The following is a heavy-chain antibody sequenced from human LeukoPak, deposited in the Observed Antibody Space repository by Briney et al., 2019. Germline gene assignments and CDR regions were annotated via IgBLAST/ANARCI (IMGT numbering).Heavy chain of an antibody. CDR1: GFTFSSYE. Sequence: GGSLRLSCAASGFTFSSYEMNWVRQAPGKGLEWVSYISSSGSPIYYADSVKGRFTISRDNAKNSLYLQMNSLRAEDTAVYYCARDAVRSGEFDHWGQGILVAVSS. D-gene: IGHD1-26*01. CDR3: ARDAVRSGEFDH. CDR2: ISSSGSPI. V-gene: IGHV3-48*03. J-gene: IGHJ4*02.